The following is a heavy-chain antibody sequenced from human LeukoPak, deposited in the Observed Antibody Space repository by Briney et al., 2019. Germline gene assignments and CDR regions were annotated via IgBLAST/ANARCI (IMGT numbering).Heavy chain of an antibody. D-gene: IGHD4-11*01. J-gene: IGHJ6*03. CDR1: GFTFTSYN. CDR3: ARDPYMDYYYYMDV. CDR2: ISSGSSVI. Sequence: GGSLRLSCAASGFTFTSYNMNWVRQAPWKGLEWVSYISSGSSVIYYADSVKGRFTISRDNAKNSLDLQMSSLRAKDTAVYYCARDPYMDYYYYMDVWGKGTTVTVSS. V-gene: IGHV3-48*01.